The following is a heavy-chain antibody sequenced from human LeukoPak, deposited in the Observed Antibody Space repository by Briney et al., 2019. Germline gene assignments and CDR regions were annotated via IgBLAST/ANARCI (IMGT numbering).Heavy chain of an antibody. J-gene: IGHJ4*02. D-gene: IGHD3-10*01. CDR3: ARVYDSGIMDY. CDR1: GGSISSSNW. CDR2: IYHSGST. Sequence: SGTLSLTCAVSGGSISSSNWWSWVRQPPGKGLEWIGEIYHSGSTNYNPSLKSRVTISVDTSKNQFSLKLSFVTAADTAIYYCARVYDSGIMDYWGQGTLVTVSS. V-gene: IGHV4-4*02.